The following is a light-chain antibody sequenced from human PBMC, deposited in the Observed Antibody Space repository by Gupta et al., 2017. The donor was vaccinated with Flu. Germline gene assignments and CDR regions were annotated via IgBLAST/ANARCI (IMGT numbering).Light chain of an antibody. V-gene: IGLV1-44*01. CDR3: AAWHDTLIGYV. J-gene: IGLJ1*01. CDR1: RANIGSNT. Sequence: RVIISCSGSRANIGSNTATWSQQVPGAAPRLLIYNDNQRPSGVPGRFSGARSGTSASLAISELQSEDEADYYCAAWHDTLIGYVFGSGTKLTAL. CDR2: NDN.